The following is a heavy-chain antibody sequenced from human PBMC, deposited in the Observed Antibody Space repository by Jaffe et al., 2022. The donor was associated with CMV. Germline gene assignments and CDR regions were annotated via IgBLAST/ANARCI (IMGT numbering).Heavy chain of an antibody. D-gene: IGHD1-26*01. Sequence: EVQLVESGGGLVKPGGSLRLSCAASGFIFSNAWMNWVRQAPGKGLEWVGRIKTKSDDGTTDYAAPVKGRFSISRDDSKTTVDLQMNSLKTEDTAVYYCTTNYYLSGFDIWGQGTMVTVSS. CDR1: GFIFSNAW. J-gene: IGHJ3*02. V-gene: IGHV3-15*01. CDR2: IKTKSDDGTT. CDR3: TTNYYLSGFDI.